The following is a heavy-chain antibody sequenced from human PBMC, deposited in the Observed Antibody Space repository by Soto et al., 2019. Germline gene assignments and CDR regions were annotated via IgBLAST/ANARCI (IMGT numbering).Heavy chain of an antibody. J-gene: IGHJ4*02. CDR1: GGSISSGGYS. CDR2: TYHSGST. V-gene: IGHV4-30-2*01. D-gene: IGHD3-10*01. Sequence: PSETLSLTCAVSGGSISSGGYSWSWIRQPPGKGLEWIGYTYHSGSTYYNPSLKSRVTISVDRSKNQFSLKLSSVTAADTAVYYCARGFAPGSYYFDYWGQGTLVTVSS. CDR3: ARGFAPGSYYFDY.